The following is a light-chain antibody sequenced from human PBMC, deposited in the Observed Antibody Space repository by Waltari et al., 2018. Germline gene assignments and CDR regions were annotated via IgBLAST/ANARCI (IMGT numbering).Light chain of an antibody. V-gene: IGKV3-20*01. CDR2: GAS. CDR1: QSLNNSY. Sequence: EGVLTQSPGTLSVSPGERATLSCSVSQSLNNSYLAWYQLKPGPPPRLLIYGASSRATGVPNRFSGRGSGTDFTLTISRLEPDDFAVYFCQQFGSSPRWTFGQGTKVE. CDR3: QQFGSSPRWT. J-gene: IGKJ1*01.